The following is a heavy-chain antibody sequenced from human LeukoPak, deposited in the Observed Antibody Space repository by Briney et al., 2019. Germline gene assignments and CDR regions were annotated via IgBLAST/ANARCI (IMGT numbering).Heavy chain of an antibody. CDR1: GYSFTTYG. CDR2: ISGYNGNT. Sequence: ASVKVSCKTSGYSFTTYGVSWVRQAPGQGLEWMGWISGYNGNTNYAQKLQGRVIMTTDTSTNTAYMELRSLRSDDTAVYYCARGGWYIKTFDYWSQGTLVTVSS. CDR3: ARGGWYIKTFDY. J-gene: IGHJ4*02. V-gene: IGHV1-18*01. D-gene: IGHD6-19*01.